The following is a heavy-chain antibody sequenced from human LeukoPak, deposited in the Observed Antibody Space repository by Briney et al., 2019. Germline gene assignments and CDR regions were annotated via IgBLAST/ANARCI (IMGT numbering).Heavy chain of an antibody. CDR3: ARDSDYDSGSYYNTL. CDR1: GGTFSSYA. D-gene: IGHD3-10*01. J-gene: IGHJ4*02. CDR2: IIPIFGTA. Sequence: SVKVSCKASGGTFSSYAISWVRQAPGQGLEWMGGIIPIFGTANYAQKFQGRVTITADESTGTAYMELSSLRSEDTAVYYCARDSDYDSGSYYNTLWGQGTLVTVSS. V-gene: IGHV1-69*13.